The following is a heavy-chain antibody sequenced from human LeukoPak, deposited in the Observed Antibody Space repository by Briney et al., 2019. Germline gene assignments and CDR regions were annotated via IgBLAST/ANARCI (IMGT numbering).Heavy chain of an antibody. CDR2: ISSSSSTI. CDR1: GFTFSSYE. Sequence: GGSLRLSCAASGFTFSSYEMNWVRQAPGKGLEWVSYISSSSSTIYYADSVKGRFTISRDNAKNSLYLQMNSLRAEDTAVYYCARALGGESNYWGQGTLVTVSS. V-gene: IGHV3-48*03. D-gene: IGHD2-21*01. J-gene: IGHJ4*02. CDR3: ARALGGESNY.